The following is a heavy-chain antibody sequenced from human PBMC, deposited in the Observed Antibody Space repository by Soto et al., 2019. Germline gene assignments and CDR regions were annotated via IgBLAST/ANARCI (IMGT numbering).Heavy chain of an antibody. D-gene: IGHD3-3*01. Sequence: EVQLLESGGDLVQPEGSLRLSCAVSGFTFSAYAMSWVRQAPGKGLEWVSGISGIGTGTYYADSVKGRFTISRDNSKNMLYLQMNSLRAEDTAVYHCALSPRGPIFGVDPKVDPWGQGTLVTVSS. CDR3: ALSPRGPIFGVDPKVDP. V-gene: IGHV3-23*01. CDR2: ISGIGTGT. CDR1: GFTFSAYA. J-gene: IGHJ5*02.